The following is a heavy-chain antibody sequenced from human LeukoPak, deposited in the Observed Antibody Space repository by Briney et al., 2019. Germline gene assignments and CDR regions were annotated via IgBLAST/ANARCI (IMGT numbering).Heavy chain of an antibody. CDR3: ARRIYYGSGSSFDY. CDR1: GFTFSSYE. D-gene: IGHD3-10*01. J-gene: IGHJ4*02. CDR2: ISSGDNIT. V-gene: IGHV3-48*03. Sequence: GGSQRLSCAASGFTFSSYEMYWVRQAPGKGLEWISYISSGDNITYYADSVKGRFTISRDNAKNSLYLQMNSLRVEDTAVYYCARRIYYGSGSSFDYWGQGTLATVSS.